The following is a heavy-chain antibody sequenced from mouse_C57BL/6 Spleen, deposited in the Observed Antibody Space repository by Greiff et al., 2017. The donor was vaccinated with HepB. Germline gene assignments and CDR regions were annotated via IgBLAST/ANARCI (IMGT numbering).Heavy chain of an antibody. CDR2: IYPGSGNT. CDR3: ARAYYSSDYAMDY. D-gene: IGHD2-5*01. CDR1: GYSFTSYY. J-gene: IGHJ4*01. V-gene: IGHV1-66*01. Sequence: VQLQQSGPELVKPGASVKISCKASGYSFTSYYIHWVKQRPGQGLEWIGWIYPGSGNTKYNEKFKGKATLTADTSSSTAYMQLSSLTSEDSAVYYCARAYYSSDYAMDYWGQGTSVTVSS.